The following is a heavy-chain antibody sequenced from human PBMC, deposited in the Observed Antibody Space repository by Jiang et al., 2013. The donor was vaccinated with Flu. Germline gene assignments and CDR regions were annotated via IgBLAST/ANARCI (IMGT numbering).Heavy chain of an antibody. D-gene: IGHD1-26*01. CDR1: GDSIISSDSIRSSY. CDR2: IYYTGRT. CDR3: AAGPVRAIAFRFDY. J-gene: IGHJ4*02. V-gene: IGHV4-61*01. Sequence: GLVKPLGTLSLTCTVSGDSIISSDSIRSSYWSWIRQPPGKGLEWIGYIYYTGRTNYNPSLKTRVTMSVDTSKNQFSLKLSSVTAADTAVYYCAAGPVRAIAFRFDYWGQGTLVTVSS.